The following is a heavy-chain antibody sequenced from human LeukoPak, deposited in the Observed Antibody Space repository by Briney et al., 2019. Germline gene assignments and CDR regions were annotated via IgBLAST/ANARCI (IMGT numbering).Heavy chain of an antibody. D-gene: IGHD6-13*01. CDR2: ISYDGSNK. V-gene: IGHV3-30*14. Sequence: GGSLRLSCAASGFTFSGYAMHWVRQAPGKGLEWVAVISYDGSNKYYADSVKGRFTISRDNSKNTLYLQMGSLRAEDMAVYYCARAIWDSSDAFDIWGQGTMVTVSS. CDR1: GFTFSGYA. CDR3: ARAIWDSSDAFDI. J-gene: IGHJ3*02.